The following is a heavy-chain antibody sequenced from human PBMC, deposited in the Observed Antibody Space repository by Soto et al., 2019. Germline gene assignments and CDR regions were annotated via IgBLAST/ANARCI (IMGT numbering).Heavy chain of an antibody. CDR1: GGPISRTYW. CDR2: MSHGGGT. V-gene: IGHV4-4*02. J-gene: IGHJ6*02. CDR3: ATQTLSYTWDV. Sequence: QVQLQESGPGLVKPSGTLSLTCPVSGGPISRTYWWSWFRLPPGKGLEWIGEMSHGGGTNYNTSLKLRTVMSLDKSMNQFSLRLTSVTAADTAVYYCATQTLSYTWDVWGQGTTVIVSS.